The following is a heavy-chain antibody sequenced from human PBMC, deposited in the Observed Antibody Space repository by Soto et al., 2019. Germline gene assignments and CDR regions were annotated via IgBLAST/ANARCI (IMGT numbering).Heavy chain of an antibody. CDR1: GYTITTYG. CDR2: ISAYDGKT. D-gene: IGHD6-19*01. CDR3: ARARGSGWVPSKDKVSMDV. J-gene: IGHJ6*01. Sequence: GSVKISCKASGYTITTYGISWARQAPGEGLEWMGWISAYDGKTNYAQKLQGRVTMTTDTSTSTAYMELRSLRSDDTAEYYCARARGSGWVPSKDKVSMDVWGHGNTHTGSA. V-gene: IGHV1-18*04.